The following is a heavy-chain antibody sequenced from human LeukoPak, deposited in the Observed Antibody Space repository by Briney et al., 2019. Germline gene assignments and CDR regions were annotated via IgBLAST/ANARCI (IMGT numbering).Heavy chain of an antibody. V-gene: IGHV3-48*03. CDR3: AREGVYSETLTGYSFFDS. CDR2: ISSSGSTI. J-gene: IGHJ4*02. Sequence: GGSLRLSCAASGFTFSSYEMNWVRQAPGKGLEWVSYISSSGSTIYYTDSVKGRFTISRDNSKNTLNLQMDSLRAEDTAVYYCAREGVYSETLTGYSFFDSWGQGTLVIVSS. D-gene: IGHD3-9*01. CDR1: GFTFSSYE.